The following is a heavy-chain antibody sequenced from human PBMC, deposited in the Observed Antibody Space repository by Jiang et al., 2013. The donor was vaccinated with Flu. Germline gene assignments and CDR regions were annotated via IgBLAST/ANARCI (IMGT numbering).Heavy chain of an antibody. CDR3: AKINPEQWLAVNVSAI. Sequence: GFTFSSYAMSWVRQAPGKGLEWVSVINVTGDSTYYADSVKGRFTISRDNSKNTLYLQMNSLGAEDTAVYYCAKINPEQWLAVNVSAIWGQGTMVTVSS. D-gene: IGHD6-19*01. CDR2: INVTGDST. J-gene: IGHJ3*02. CDR1: GFTFSSYA. V-gene: IGHV3-23*01.